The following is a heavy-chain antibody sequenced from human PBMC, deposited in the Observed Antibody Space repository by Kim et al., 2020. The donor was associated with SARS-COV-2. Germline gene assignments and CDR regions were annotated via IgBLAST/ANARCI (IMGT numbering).Heavy chain of an antibody. J-gene: IGHJ4*02. CDR2: INHSGST. CDR1: GGSFSGYY. V-gene: IGHV4-34*01. Sequence: SETLSLTCAVYGGSFSGYYWSWIRQPPGKGLEWIGEINHSGSTNYNPSLKSRVTISVDTSKNQFSLKLSSVTAADTAVYYCARVFPPLRLTMVRGVTSRFDYWGQETLVTVSS. CDR3: ARVFPPLRLTMVRGVTSRFDY. D-gene: IGHD3-10*01.